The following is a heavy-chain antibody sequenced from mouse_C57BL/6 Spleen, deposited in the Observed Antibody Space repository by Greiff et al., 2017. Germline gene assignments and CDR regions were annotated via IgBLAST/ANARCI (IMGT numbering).Heavy chain of an antibody. CDR2: IYIGNGYT. V-gene: IGHV1-58*01. CDR3: ARDPLICTVVADWYFGV. J-gene: IGHJ1*03. D-gene: IGHD1-1*01. Sequence: VQLQQSGAELVRPGSSVKMSCKTSGYTFTSYGINWVKQRPGQGLEWIGYIYIGNGYTEYNEKFKGKATLTSDTSSSTAYMQLSSLTSEDSAIYFCARDPLICTVVADWYFGVWGTGPTVTVSS. CDR1: GYTFTSYG.